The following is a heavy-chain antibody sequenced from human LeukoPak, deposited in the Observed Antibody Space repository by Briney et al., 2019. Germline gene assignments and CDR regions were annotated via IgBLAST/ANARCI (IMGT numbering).Heavy chain of an antibody. CDR3: ANDLGWIQLNLG. V-gene: IGHV3-23*01. CDR1: GFTFSSYS. Sequence: PGGSLRLSCAASGFTFSSYSMNWVRQAPGKGLEWVSGITGNGATTYYADSVKGRFTISRDNSRNTVYLQMNSLRAEDTAVYYCANDLGWIQLNLGRGQGTLVTVSS. CDR2: ITGNGATT. D-gene: IGHD5-18*01. J-gene: IGHJ4*02.